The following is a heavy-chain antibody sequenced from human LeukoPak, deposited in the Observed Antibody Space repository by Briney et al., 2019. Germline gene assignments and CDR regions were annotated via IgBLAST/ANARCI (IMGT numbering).Heavy chain of an antibody. CDR3: ARSRLGYSYGKVDY. CDR2: IKTDGSIT. D-gene: IGHD5-18*01. Sequence: GGSLRLSCAASGFTFSVYWMHWVRHAPGKGPVWVSRIKTDGSITYYADSVKGRFTISRDNAKNTLYLQMDSLRAEDTAVYYCARSRLGYSYGKVDYWGQGTLVTVSS. V-gene: IGHV3-74*01. J-gene: IGHJ4*02. CDR1: GFTFSVYW.